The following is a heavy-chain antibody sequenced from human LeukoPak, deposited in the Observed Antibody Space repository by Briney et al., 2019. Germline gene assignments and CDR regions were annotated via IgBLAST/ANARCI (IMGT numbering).Heavy chain of an antibody. D-gene: IGHD1-7*01. V-gene: IGHV4-61*02. CDR2: IYTSGST. CDR1: GGSISSGSYY. J-gene: IGHJ4*02. Sequence: SETLSLTCTVSGGSISSGSYYWSWIRQPAGKGLEWIGRIYTSGSTNYNPSLKSRVTISLDTSKNQFSLKRSSVTAADTAVYYCAREGTYWGQGTLVTV. CDR3: AREGTY.